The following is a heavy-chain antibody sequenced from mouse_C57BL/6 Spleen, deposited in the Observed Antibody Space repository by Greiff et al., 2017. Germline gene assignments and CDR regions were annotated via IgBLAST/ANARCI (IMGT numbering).Heavy chain of an antibody. CDR2: IYPGDGDT. D-gene: IGHD1-1*01. Sequence: VQLQQSGPELVKPGASVKISCKASGYAFSSSWMNWVKQRPGKGLEWIGRIYPGDGDTNYNGKFKGKATLTADKSSSTAYMQLSSLTSEDSAVYFCARDYGSSYVGYYFDYWGQGTTLTVSS. V-gene: IGHV1-82*01. CDR1: GYAFSSSW. J-gene: IGHJ2*01. CDR3: ARDYGSSYVGYYFDY.